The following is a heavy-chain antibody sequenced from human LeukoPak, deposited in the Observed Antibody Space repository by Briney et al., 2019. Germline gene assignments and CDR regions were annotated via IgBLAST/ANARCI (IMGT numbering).Heavy chain of an antibody. CDR2: IYISGNT. D-gene: IGHD1-14*01. V-gene: IGHV4-4*07. CDR3: ARVAPDEYFQR. J-gene: IGHJ1*01. Sequence: SETLSLTCTVSGGSISSYHWSWIRQPAGKGLERIGRIYISGNTNYNPSLKSRVTMSVDTSKNQFSLNLSSVTAADTAVYYCARVAPDEYFQRWGQGTLVTVSS. CDR1: GGSISSYH.